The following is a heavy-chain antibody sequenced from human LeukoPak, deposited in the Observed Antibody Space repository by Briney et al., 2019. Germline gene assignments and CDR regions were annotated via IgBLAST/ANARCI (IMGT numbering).Heavy chain of an antibody. J-gene: IGHJ4*02. V-gene: IGHV5-51*01. CDR3: ARLGSSWSHFDY. D-gene: IGHD6-13*01. CDR2: IYPGDSDT. Sequence: GESLKISCKSSWYSFTRYCIGWGRQMPGKGLEWMWIIYPGDSDTRYSPSFQGQVTISADKSISTAYLQWSSLKASDTAMYYCARLGSSWSHFDYWGQGTLVTVSS. CDR1: WYSFTRYC.